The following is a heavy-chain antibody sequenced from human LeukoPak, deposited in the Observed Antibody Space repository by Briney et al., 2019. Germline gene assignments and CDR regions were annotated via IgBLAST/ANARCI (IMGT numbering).Heavy chain of an antibody. CDR3: ARYSYYYDSSGFLPPYYFDY. CDR2: IKQDGSEK. CDR1: GFTFSSYW. V-gene: IGHV3-7*01. D-gene: IGHD3-22*01. Sequence: PGGSLRLSCAASGFTFSSYWMSWVRQAPGKGLEGVANIKQDGSEKYYVDAVKGRFTISRDNAKNSLYLQMNSLRAEDTAVYYCARYSYYYDSSGFLPPYYFDYWGQGTLVTVSS. J-gene: IGHJ4*02.